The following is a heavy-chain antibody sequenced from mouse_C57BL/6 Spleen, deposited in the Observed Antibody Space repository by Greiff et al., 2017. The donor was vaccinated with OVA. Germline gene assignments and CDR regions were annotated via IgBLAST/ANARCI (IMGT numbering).Heavy chain of an antibody. Sequence: VQLQQPGAELVKPGASVKVSCKASGYTFTSYWMHWVKQRPGQGLEWIGRIHPSDSDTNYNQKFKGKATLTVDKSSSTAYMQLSSLTSEDSAVYYCATNSPYGSSFFYAMDYWGQGTSVTVSS. D-gene: IGHD1-1*01. CDR2: IHPSDSDT. V-gene: IGHV1-74*01. CDR1: GYTFTSYW. CDR3: ATNSPYGSSFFYAMDY. J-gene: IGHJ4*01.